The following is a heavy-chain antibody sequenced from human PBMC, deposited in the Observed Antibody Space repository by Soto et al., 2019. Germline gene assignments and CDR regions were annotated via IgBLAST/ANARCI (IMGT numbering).Heavy chain of an antibody. CDR2: TYYRSKWYS. CDR3: ARAAYSGSYQGYFDY. V-gene: IGHV6-1*01. D-gene: IGHD1-26*01. CDR1: GDSVSSNSAT. J-gene: IGHJ4*02. Sequence: PSETLSLTCAISGDSVSSNSATWNWIRQSPSRGLEWLGRTYYRSKWYSDYAVSVKSRITINPDTSKNQLSLQLNSVTPEDTAVYYCARAAYSGSYQGYFDYWGQGTLVTV.